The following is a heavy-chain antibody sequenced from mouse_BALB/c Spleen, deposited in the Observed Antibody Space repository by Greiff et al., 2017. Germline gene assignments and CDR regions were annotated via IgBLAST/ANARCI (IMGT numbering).Heavy chain of an antibody. CDR3: ALSYYDYRYYFDY. CDR1: GYSITSDYA. D-gene: IGHD2-4*01. CDR2: ISYSGST. V-gene: IGHV3-2*02. J-gene: IGHJ2*01. Sequence: EVKVEESGPGLVKPSQSLSLTCTVTGYSITSDYAWNWIRQFPGNKLEWMGYISYSGSTSYNPSLKSRISITRDTSKNQFFLQLNSVTTEDTATYYCALSYYDYRYYFDYWGQGTTLTVSS.